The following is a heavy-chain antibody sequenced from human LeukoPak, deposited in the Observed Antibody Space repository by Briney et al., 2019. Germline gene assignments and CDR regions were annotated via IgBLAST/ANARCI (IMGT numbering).Heavy chain of an antibody. Sequence: GASVKVSCKASGYTFTSYGISWVRQAPGQGLEWMGWISAYNGNTNYAQKLQGRVTMTTDTSTSTAYMELRSLRSDDTAVYYCARDRGYCSSTSCYDLDYWGQGTLVTVSS. CDR3: ARDRGYCSSTSCYDLDY. CDR1: GYTFTSYG. J-gene: IGHJ4*02. D-gene: IGHD2-2*01. CDR2: ISAYNGNT. V-gene: IGHV1-18*01.